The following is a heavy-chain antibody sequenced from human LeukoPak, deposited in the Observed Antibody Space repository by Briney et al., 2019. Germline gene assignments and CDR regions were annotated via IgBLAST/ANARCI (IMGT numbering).Heavy chain of an antibody. V-gene: IGHV1-2*02. D-gene: IGHD2-2*01. CDR1: GYTFTSYG. CDR2: INPNSGGT. J-gene: IGHJ3*02. Sequence: ASVKVSCKASGYTFTSYGISWVRQAPGQGLEWMGWINPNSGGTNYAQKFQGRVTMTRDTSISTAYMELSRLRSDDTAVYYCARLVVPAAMDIWGQGTMVTVSS. CDR3: ARLVVPAAMDI.